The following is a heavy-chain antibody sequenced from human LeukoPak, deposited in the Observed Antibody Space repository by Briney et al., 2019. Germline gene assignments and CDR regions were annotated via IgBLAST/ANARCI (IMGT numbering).Heavy chain of an antibody. J-gene: IGHJ4*02. CDR1: GYTSKNFV. V-gene: IGHV7-4-1*02. Sequence: ASVKVSCKTSGYTSKNFVMNWVRQAPGQGLEWMGWIDTNTGNPTYVQRFTGRFVFSVDASVNTAYLQISSLKAEDTAVYYCARNFASDSSLIDHWGQGTLVTVSS. D-gene: IGHD2-21*01. CDR3: ARNFASDSSLIDH. CDR2: IDTNTGNP.